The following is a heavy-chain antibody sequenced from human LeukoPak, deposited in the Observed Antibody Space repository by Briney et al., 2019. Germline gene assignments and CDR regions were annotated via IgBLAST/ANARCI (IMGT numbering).Heavy chain of an antibody. J-gene: IGHJ4*02. CDR3: ARIGYSFRDDF. CDR1: GGSFSGYY. Sequence: PSETLSLTCAVYGGSFSGYYWSWIRQPPGKGLEWIGEINHSGSTNYNPSLKSRVTISVDTSKNQFSLNVNSVTAADTAVYYCARIGYSFRDDFWGQGTLVTASS. CDR2: INHSGST. V-gene: IGHV4-34*01. D-gene: IGHD5-18*01.